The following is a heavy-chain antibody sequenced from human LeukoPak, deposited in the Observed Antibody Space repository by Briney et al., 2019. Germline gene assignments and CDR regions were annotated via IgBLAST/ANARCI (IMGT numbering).Heavy chain of an antibody. D-gene: IGHD3-10*01. Sequence: SETLSLTCTVSGYSISSGYYWGWIRQPPGKGLEWIGSIYHSGSTYYNPSFKSRVTISVDTSKNQFSLKLSSVTAADTAVYYCARHQDRVYYFDYWGQGTLVTVSS. CDR3: ARHQDRVYYFDY. V-gene: IGHV4-38-2*02. CDR1: GYSISSGYY. CDR2: IYHSGST. J-gene: IGHJ4*02.